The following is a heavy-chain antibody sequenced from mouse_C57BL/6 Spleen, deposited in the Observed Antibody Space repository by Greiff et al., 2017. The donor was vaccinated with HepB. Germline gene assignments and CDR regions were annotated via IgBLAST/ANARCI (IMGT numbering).Heavy chain of an antibody. CDR3: ARRGLLLTGAMDY. Sequence: QVQLQQSGAELVMPGASVKLSCKASGYTFTSYWMHWVKQRPGQGLEWIGEIDPSDSYTNYNQKFKGKSTLTVDKSSSTAYMQLSSLTSEDSAVYYCARRGLLLTGAMDYWGQGTSVTVSS. J-gene: IGHJ4*01. CDR1: GYTFTSYW. D-gene: IGHD4-1*01. CDR2: IDPSDSYT. V-gene: IGHV1-69*01.